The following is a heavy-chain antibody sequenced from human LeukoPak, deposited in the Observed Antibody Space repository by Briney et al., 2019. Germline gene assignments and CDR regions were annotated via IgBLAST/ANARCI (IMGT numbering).Heavy chain of an antibody. J-gene: IGHJ5*02. CDR2: INHSGST. V-gene: IGHV4-34*01. Sequence: PSETLSLTCAVYGGSFCGYYWSWIRQPPGKGLEWIGEINHSGSTNYNPSLKSRVTISVDTSKNQFSLKLSSVTAADTAVYYCARARRRFDPWGQGTLVTVSS. CDR1: GGSFCGYY. CDR3: ARARRRFDP.